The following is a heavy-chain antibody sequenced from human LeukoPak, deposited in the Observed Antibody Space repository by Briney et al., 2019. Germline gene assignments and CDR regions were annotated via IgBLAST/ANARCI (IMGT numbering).Heavy chain of an antibody. CDR1: GFIFRDYY. J-gene: IGHJ6*03. V-gene: IGHV3-11*04. D-gene: IGHD3-9*01. CDR3: ARDRGQTGYYWSYYYYMDV. Sequence: GGSLRLSCTASGFIFRDYYMSWIRQAPGKGLEWVSYISRSDTTIYYADSVRGRFTITRDNAKNSLYLQMNSLRAEDTAVYYCARDRGQTGYYWSYYYYMDVWGIGTTVTVSS. CDR2: ISRSDTTI.